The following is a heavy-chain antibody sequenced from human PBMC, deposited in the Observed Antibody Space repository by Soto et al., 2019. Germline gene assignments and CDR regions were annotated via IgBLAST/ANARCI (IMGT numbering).Heavy chain of an antibody. D-gene: IGHD2-8*01. J-gene: IGHJ4*02. V-gene: IGHV1-18*01. Sequence: QVQLVQSGAEVKKPGASVKVSCQASGYTFSNYGISWVRQAPGQGLEWMGWISPYNGNTNYPQKFQGRVTMTRDTSTSTAYRELRSLRSADTAVYYCAREENGLGNWGQGTLVTVSS. CDR2: ISPYNGNT. CDR3: AREENGLGN. CDR1: GYTFSNYG.